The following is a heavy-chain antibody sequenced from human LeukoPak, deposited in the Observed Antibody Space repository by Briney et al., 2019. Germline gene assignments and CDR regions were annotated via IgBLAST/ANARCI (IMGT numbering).Heavy chain of an antibody. CDR3: ARGSGSEPYFDH. D-gene: IGHD1-26*01. Sequence: ASVKVSCKASGYTFTSYGISWVRQAPGQGLEWMGWISAYNGNTNYAQKVQGRVTMTTDTTTTTAYMELRSLRSDDTAVYYCARGSGSEPYFDHWGPGTLVTVSP. CDR1: GYTFTSYG. J-gene: IGHJ4*02. V-gene: IGHV1-18*01. CDR2: ISAYNGNT.